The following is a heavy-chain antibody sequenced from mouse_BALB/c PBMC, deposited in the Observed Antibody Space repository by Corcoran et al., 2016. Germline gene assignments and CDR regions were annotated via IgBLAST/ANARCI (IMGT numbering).Heavy chain of an antibody. CDR2: INPYNGGT. J-gene: IGHJ1*01. CDR3: AIGVDYYGSSYEYFDV. CDR1: GYSFTGYT. Sequence: EVQLQQSGPELVKPGASMKISCKASGYSFTGYTMNWVKQSHGKNLEWIGLINPYNGGTSYNQKFKGKATLTVDKSSSTAYMELLSLTSEDSAVYYCAIGVDYYGSSYEYFDVLGAGTTVTVAS. V-gene: IGHV1-18*01. D-gene: IGHD1-1*01.